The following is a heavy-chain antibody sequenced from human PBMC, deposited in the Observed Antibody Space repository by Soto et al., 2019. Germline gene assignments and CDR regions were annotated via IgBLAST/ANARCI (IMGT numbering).Heavy chain of an antibody. CDR3: ARDDVVAQKFDY. CDR1: GGSISSGGYS. CDR2: IYHSGST. V-gene: IGHV4-30-2*01. Sequence: QLQLQESGSGLVKPSQTLSLTCAVSGGSISSGGYSWSWIRQPPGKGLEWIGYIYHSGSTYYNPSLKSRLTISVDRSKNQFSLKLSSVTAPDTAVYYCARDDVVAQKFDYWGQGTLVTVSS. J-gene: IGHJ4*02. D-gene: IGHD2-15*01.